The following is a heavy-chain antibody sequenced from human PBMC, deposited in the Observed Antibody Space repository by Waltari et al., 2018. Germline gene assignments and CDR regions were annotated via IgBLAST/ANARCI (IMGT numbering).Heavy chain of an antibody. CDR3: AKANRHSGQDNWFDP. Sequence: QGQLVESGGGVVQPGRSLRFHCTAAGFLFSNYGMHWVRQAPGKGLEWVAVISFDGLDKRYANSVKGRFTISRDNSKNTLFLELNSLTTDDTGVYFCAKANRHSGQDNWFDPWGHGAPVTVSS. CDR2: ISFDGLDK. V-gene: IGHV3-30*18. J-gene: IGHJ5*02. CDR1: GFLFSNYG. D-gene: IGHD2-15*01.